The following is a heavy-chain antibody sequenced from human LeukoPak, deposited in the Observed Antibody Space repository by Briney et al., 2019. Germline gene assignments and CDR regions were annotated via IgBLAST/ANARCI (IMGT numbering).Heavy chain of an antibody. CDR1: GFTFSSYA. CDR3: ASLTTADAFDI. J-gene: IGHJ3*02. V-gene: IGHV4-59*01. Sequence: PGGSLRLSCAASGFTFSSYAMSWIRQPPGKGLEWIGYIYDSGSTNYNPSLKSRVTISVDTSKNQFSLKLSSVTAADTAVFYCASLTTADAFDIWGQGTMVTVSS. CDR2: IYDSGST. D-gene: IGHD3-22*01.